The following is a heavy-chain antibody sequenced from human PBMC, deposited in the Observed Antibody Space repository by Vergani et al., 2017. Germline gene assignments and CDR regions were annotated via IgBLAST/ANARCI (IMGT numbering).Heavy chain of an antibody. V-gene: IGHV3-30-3*01. D-gene: IGHD1-14*01. Sequence: QVQLVESGGGVVQPGTSLRLSCVVSGFALNRHAMYWVRQAPGKGLEWVVGISFDGTNEYYPDLVKGRFTISRDIAKNTLYLQVRSLRLEDTGVYHCVRDRGLCAGGRLYTEAWDYWGQGTPVTVSS. J-gene: IGHJ4*02. CDR1: GFALNRHA. CDR3: VRDRGLCAGGRLYTEAWDY. CDR2: ISFDGTNE.